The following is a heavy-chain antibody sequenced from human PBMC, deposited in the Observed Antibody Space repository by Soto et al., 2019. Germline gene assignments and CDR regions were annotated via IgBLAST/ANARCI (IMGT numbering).Heavy chain of an antibody. D-gene: IGHD5-18*01. Sequence: ASVKVSCKASGYTFTSYDINWVRQATGQGLEWMGWMNPNSGNTGYAQKFQGRVTMTRNTSISTAYMELSSLRSEDTAVYYCARGGPYSYETYYYYYGMDVWGQGTTVTVS. J-gene: IGHJ6*02. CDR3: ARGGPYSYETYYYYYGMDV. V-gene: IGHV1-8*01. CDR1: GYTFTSYD. CDR2: MNPNSGNT.